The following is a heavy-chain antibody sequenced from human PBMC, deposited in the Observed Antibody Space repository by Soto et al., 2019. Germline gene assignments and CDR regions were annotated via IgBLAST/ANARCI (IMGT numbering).Heavy chain of an antibody. CDR2: INHSGST. Sequence: SETLSLTCAVYGGSFSGYYWSWIRQSPGKGMEWIGEINHSGSTNYNPSLKSRITMSVDTSRNQFSLKMSSVTAADTAVYYCAMRVGAHATERYYFDYWGQGTRVTVSS. CDR1: GGSFSGYY. D-gene: IGHD1-26*01. V-gene: IGHV4-34*01. J-gene: IGHJ4*02. CDR3: AMRVGAHATERYYFDY.